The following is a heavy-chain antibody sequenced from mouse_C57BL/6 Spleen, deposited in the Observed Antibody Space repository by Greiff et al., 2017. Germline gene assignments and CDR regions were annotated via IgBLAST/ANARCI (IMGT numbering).Heavy chain of an antibody. CDR3: ASPHYYGSSYGYFDV. V-gene: IGHV14-2*01. D-gene: IGHD1-1*01. Sequence: EVKVEESGAELVKPGASVKLSCTASGFNIKDYYMHWVKQRTEQGLEWIGRIDPEDGETKYAPKFQGKATITADTSSNTAYLQLSSLTSEDTAVYYCASPHYYGSSYGYFDVWGTGTTVTVSS. CDR2: IDPEDGET. CDR1: GFNIKDYY. J-gene: IGHJ1*03.